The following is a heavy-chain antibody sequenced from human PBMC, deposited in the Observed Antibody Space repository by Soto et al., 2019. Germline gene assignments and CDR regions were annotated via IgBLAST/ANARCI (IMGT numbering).Heavy chain of an antibody. Sequence: QVQLVQSGPEMKKPGSSVKVSCKISGGTFSGTEINWVRQAPGQGHEWVGGIIPVFATTHYPQKFQGRVTITAGDSTNTGYLELNRLRSDDTAVYQCVRAPHNNRFKVFHWGHGTRVNVS. CDR3: VRAPHNNRFKVFH. V-gene: IGHV1-69*01. CDR2: IIPVFATT. J-gene: IGHJ4*03. CDR1: GGTFSGTE. D-gene: IGHD1-1*01.